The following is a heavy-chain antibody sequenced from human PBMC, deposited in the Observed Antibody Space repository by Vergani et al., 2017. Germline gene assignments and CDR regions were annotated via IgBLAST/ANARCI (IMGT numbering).Heavy chain of an antibody. J-gene: IGHJ4*02. CDR3: ARANYYVAYFDY. Sequence: QVQLQESGPGLVKPSETLSLTCAVSGYSISSGYYWGWIRQPPGKRLEWSGSIYHSGSTYYNPSLKSRVTISVDTSKNQFSLKLSSVTAADTAVYYCARANYYVAYFDYWGQGTLVTVSS. CDR1: GYSISSGYY. D-gene: IGHD3-10*02. CDR2: IYHSGST. V-gene: IGHV4-38-2*01.